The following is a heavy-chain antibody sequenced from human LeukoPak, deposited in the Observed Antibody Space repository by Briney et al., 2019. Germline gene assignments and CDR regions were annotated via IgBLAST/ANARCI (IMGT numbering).Heavy chain of an antibody. CDR2: IFYSGST. D-gene: IGHD4-23*01. J-gene: IGHJ4*02. CDR3: ARLGPGNSEVDY. Sequence: SETLSLTCTVSGGSISTSNYYWGWVRQPPGKGLEWIGNIFYSGSTYYSPSLKSRVTISLDTSRNQFSLKLSSVTAADTAVYYCARLGPGNSEVDYWGQGTLVTVSS. CDR1: GGSISTSNYY. V-gene: IGHV4-39*07.